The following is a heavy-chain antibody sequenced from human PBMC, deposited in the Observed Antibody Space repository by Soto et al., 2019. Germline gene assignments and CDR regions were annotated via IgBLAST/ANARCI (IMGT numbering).Heavy chain of an antibody. CDR3: ARDRIAVAGTNRYYYYYGMDV. D-gene: IGHD6-19*01. J-gene: IGHJ6*02. Sequence: ASVKVSCKASGYTFTSYGISWVRQAPGQGLEWMGWISAYNGNTNYAHKLQGRVTMTTDTSTSTAYMELRSLRSDDTAVYYCARDRIAVAGTNRYYYYYGMDVWGQGTTVTVSS. CDR1: GYTFTSYG. CDR2: ISAYNGNT. V-gene: IGHV1-18*01.